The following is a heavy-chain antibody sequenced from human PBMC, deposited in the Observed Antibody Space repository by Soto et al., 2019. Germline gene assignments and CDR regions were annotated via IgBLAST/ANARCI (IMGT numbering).Heavy chain of an antibody. V-gene: IGHV4-34*01. D-gene: IGHD2-2*01. CDR2: INHSGST. J-gene: IGHJ5*02. CDR3: ARVKGRHIVVVPAAGRSWFDP. Sequence: KPSETLSLTCAVYVGSFSGYYWSWIRQPPGKGLEWIGEINHSGSTNYNPSLKSRVTISVDTSKNQFSLKLSSVTAADTAVYYCARVKGRHIVVVPAAGRSWFDPWGQGTLVTVSS. CDR1: VGSFSGYY.